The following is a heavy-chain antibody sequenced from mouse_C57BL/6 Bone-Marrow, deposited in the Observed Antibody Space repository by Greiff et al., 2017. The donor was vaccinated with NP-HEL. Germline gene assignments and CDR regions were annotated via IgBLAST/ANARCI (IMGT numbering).Heavy chain of an antibody. CDR1: GYTFTNYW. J-gene: IGHJ4*01. V-gene: IGHV1-63*01. Sequence: VKVVESGAELVRPGTSVKMSCKASGYTFTNYWIGWAKQRPGHGLEWIGDIYPGGGYTNYNEKFKGKATLTADKSSSTAYMQFSSLTSEDSAIYYCARVRDAMDYWGQGTSVTVSS. D-gene: IGHD1-1*01. CDR2: IYPGGGYT. CDR3: ARVRDAMDY.